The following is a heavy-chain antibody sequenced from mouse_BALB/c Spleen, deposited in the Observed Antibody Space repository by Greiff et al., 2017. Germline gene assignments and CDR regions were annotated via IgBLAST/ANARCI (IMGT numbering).Heavy chain of an antibody. V-gene: IGHV14-3*02. Sequence: VQLQQSGAELVKPGASVKLSCTASGFNIKDTYMHWVKQRPEQGLEWIGRIDPANGNTKYDPKFQGKATITADTSSNTAYLQLSSLTSEDTAVYYCASWDGLAYWGQGTLVTVSA. CDR2: IDPANGNT. D-gene: IGHD2-3*01. CDR3: ASWDGLAY. J-gene: IGHJ3*01. CDR1: GFNIKDTY.